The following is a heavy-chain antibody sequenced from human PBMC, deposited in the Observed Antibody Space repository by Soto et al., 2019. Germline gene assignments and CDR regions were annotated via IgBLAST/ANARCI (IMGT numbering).Heavy chain of an antibody. CDR1: GFTFISYE. CDR3: ASVSSSWPDPVV. Sequence: GGSLRLSCAASGFTFISYEMNWVRQAPGKGLEWVSYIGGSGSAIYYADSVKGRFTISRDNARNSLYLQMNSLRAEDTAVYYCASVSSSWPDPVVWGQGTAVTVSS. CDR2: IGGSGSAI. D-gene: IGHD6-13*01. V-gene: IGHV3-48*03. J-gene: IGHJ6*02.